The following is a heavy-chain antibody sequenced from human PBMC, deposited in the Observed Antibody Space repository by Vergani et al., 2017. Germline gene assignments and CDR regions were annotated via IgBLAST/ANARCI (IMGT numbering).Heavy chain of an antibody. CDR1: GITFWKFG. CDR3: TKGSVYYHDSAGHGYDPYTGFDL. CDR2: ISWNSGAV. V-gene: IGHV3-9*01. Sequence: EVDLVESGGGLAQPGGSLRLSCEASGITFWKFGMHWVRQGPGKGLEWVSGISWNSGAVDYADSARGRFTISRDNAKNSLFLEINSLRFEDTAVYFCTKGSVYYHDSAGHGYDPYTGFDLWGQGTLVTVSS. D-gene: IGHD5-12*01. J-gene: IGHJ3*01.